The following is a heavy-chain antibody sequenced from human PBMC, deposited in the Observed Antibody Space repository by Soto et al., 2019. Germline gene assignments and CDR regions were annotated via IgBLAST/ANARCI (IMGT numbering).Heavy chain of an antibody. CDR3: ARDGTMVRDRYYYGMDV. CDR2: IIPIFGTA. CDR1: GGTFSSYA. V-gene: IGHV1-69*06. D-gene: IGHD3-10*01. Sequence: SVKVSCKASGGTFSSYAISWVRQAPGQGLEWMGGIIPIFGTANYAQKFQGRVTITADKSTSTAYMELSSLRSEDTAVYYCARDGTMVRDRYYYGMDVWGQGTKVTVYS. J-gene: IGHJ6*02.